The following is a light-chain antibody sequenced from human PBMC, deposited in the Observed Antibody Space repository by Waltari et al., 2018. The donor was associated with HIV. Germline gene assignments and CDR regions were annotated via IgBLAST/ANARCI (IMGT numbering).Light chain of an antibody. CDR1: QAFSTW. CDR2: SAS. CDR3: QRANTSPS. J-gene: IGKJ4*01. Sequence: DIQMTQSPSSVSASVGDTVTITCRASQAFSTWIAWYQQKPGRAPKLLIFSASTLRSGVPSRFSGSGSGPDFTLTISNLQPEDVATYYCQRANTSPSFGGGTKVEIK. V-gene: IGKV1-12*02.